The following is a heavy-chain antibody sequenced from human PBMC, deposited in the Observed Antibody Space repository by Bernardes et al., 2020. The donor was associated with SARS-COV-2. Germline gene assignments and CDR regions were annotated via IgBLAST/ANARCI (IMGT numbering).Heavy chain of an antibody. J-gene: IGHJ4*02. CDR1: GFAFTNTW. V-gene: IGHV3-15*01. D-gene: IGHD1-1*01. Sequence: GGSLRLSCAASGFAFTNTWMNWVRQAPGKGLEWVGRIKSNADDGTVEYGAPVKGRFTISRDDSKNTLFLQMNSLKTDDTAVYYCTTYKDPMVPTRRFDCWGQGTLVTVSS. CDR2: IKSNADDGTV. CDR3: TTYKDPMVPTRRFDC.